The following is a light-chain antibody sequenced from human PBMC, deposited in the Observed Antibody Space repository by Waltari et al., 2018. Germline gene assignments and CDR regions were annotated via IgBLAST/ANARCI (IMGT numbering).Light chain of an antibody. V-gene: IGLV1-47*01. CDR3: ASWDESHYV. CDR1: HSNLGSNY. CDR2: RNN. J-gene: IGLJ1*01. Sequence: QSVLTQPPSASETPGQRVTISCSGSHSNLGSNYLYWYQQLPGSAPKLLIYRNNLRHSGVPDRFSAAKYGTLASLVISGLRSEDEGVYYCASWDESHYVFGGGTTVTVL.